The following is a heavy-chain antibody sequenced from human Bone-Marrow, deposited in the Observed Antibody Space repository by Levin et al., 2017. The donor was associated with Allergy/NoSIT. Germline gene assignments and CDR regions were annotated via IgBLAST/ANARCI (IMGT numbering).Heavy chain of an antibody. J-gene: IGHJ4*02. D-gene: IGHD2-15*01. Sequence: PGGSLRLSCKGSGYSFSNNWIGWVRQMPGQGLEWMGIIYPDDSDIRYRPSFQGHITLSADKSISTAYLEWSGLKASDTATYYCARLMTRKVYGLSGEHIRYFDLWGQGTLVTVSS. V-gene: IGHV5-51*01. CDR2: IYPDDSDI. CDR1: GYSFSNNW. CDR3: ARLMTRKVYGLSGEHIRYFDL.